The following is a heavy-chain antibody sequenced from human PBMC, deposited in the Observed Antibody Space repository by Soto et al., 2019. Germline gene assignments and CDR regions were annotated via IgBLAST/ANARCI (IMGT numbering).Heavy chain of an antibody. CDR3: ARTDTAMVTYYYYGMDV. CDR1: GGTFSSYT. V-gene: IGHV1-69*02. J-gene: IGHJ6*02. CDR2: IIPILGIA. D-gene: IGHD5-18*01. Sequence: QVQLVQSGAEVKKPGSSVKVSCKASGGTFSSYTISWVRQAPGQGLEWMGRIIPILGIANYAQKFQGRVTITADKSTSTAYRELSSLRSEDTAVYYCARTDTAMVTYYYYGMDVWGQGTTVTVSS.